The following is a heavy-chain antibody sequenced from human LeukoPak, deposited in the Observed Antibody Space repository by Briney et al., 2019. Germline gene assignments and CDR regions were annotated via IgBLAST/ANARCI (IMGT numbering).Heavy chain of an antibody. J-gene: IGHJ6*03. D-gene: IGHD2-21*02. Sequence: GGSLRLSCAASGFPFSSYSMNWVRQAPGKGLEWVSSISNGTSFIYYADSVKGRFTISRDNAKNSLYLQMNSLRAEDTAVYYCARGTTALMDVWGKGTTVTVSS. V-gene: IGHV3-21*01. CDR1: GFPFSSYS. CDR2: ISNGTSFI. CDR3: ARGTTALMDV.